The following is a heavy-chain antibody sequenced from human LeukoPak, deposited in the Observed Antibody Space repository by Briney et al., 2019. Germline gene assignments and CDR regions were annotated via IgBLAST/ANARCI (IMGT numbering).Heavy chain of an antibody. V-gene: IGHV4-61*02. J-gene: IGHJ6*03. CDR3: ARGRKNHYYGSGSYYKWGHYYYYYMDV. Sequence: SETLSLTCTVSGGSISSGSYYWSWIRQPAGKGLEWIGRIYTSGSTNYNPSLKSRVTISVDTSKNQFSLKLSSVTAADTAVYYCARGRKNHYYGSGSYYKWGHYYYYYMDVWGKGTTVTISS. CDR2: IYTSGST. CDR1: GGSISSGSYY. D-gene: IGHD3-10*01.